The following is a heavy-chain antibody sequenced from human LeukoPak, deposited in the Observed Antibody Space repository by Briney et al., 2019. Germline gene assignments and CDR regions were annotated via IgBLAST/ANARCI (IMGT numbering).Heavy chain of an antibody. Sequence: GGSLRLSCAASGFTFDDYAMHWVRQAPGKGLEWVSGISWNSGSIGYADSVKGRFTISRDNAKNSLYLQMNSLRAEDMALYYCAKDAGMAAGWGAFDIWGQGTMVTVSS. V-gene: IGHV3-9*03. J-gene: IGHJ3*02. CDR2: ISWNSGSI. CDR3: AKDAGMAAGWGAFDI. D-gene: IGHD6-13*01. CDR1: GFTFDDYA.